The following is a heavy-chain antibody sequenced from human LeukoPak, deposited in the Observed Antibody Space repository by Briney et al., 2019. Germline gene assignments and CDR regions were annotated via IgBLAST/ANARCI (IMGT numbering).Heavy chain of an antibody. CDR3: ARHVPVAGDYYYYYYMDV. V-gene: IGHV4-39*01. CDR1: GGSISSSSYY. D-gene: IGHD6-19*01. J-gene: IGHJ6*03. Sequence: SETLSLTCTVSGGSISSSSYYWGWIRQPPGKGLEWIGSIYYSGSTYYNPSLKSRVTISVDTSKNQFSLKLSSVTAADTAVYYCARHVPVAGDYYYYYYMDVWGKGTTVTVSS. CDR2: IYYSGST.